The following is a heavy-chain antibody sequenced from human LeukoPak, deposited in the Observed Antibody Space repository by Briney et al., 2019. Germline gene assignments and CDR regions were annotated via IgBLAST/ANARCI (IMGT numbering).Heavy chain of an antibody. CDR3: ARKSYYYGMDV. CDR1: GGSISSGGYS. J-gene: IGHJ6*02. Sequence: PSQTLSLTCAVSGGSISSGGYSWSWIRQPPGKGLEWIGYIYHSGSTYYNPSLKSRVTISVDRSKNQFSLKLSSVTAADTAVYYCARKSYYYGMDVWGQGTTVTVSS. V-gene: IGHV4-30-2*01. CDR2: IYHSGST.